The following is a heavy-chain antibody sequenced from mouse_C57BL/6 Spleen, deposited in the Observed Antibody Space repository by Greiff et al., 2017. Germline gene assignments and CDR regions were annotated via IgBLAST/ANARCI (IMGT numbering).Heavy chain of an antibody. D-gene: IGHD3-3*01. CDR2: ISYGGSN. Sequence: DVKLQESGPGLVKPSPSLSLTCSVTGYSITSGYYWNWNRQFPGNKLEWMGYISYGGSNNYNPSLKNRNSITRDTSRNQFYLKLNSVTTEDTATYYCARTGGDEHFDGWGKGTTLTVSS. J-gene: IGHJ2*01. CDR3: ARTGGDEHFDG. V-gene: IGHV3-6*01. CDR1: GYSITSGYY.